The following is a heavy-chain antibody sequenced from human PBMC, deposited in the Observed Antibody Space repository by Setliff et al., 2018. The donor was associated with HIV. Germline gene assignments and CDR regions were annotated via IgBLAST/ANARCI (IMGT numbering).Heavy chain of an antibody. Sequence: SVKVSCKAAVGSFNNYAISWVRQAPGQGLEWVGGISPILGTTNSGPRFHGRVTITADKSTNTVYIELSSLRSEDTALYYCARAARGGLQYGPTGHAFDIWGQGTMVTVSS. V-gene: IGHV1-69*10. CDR2: ISPILGTT. CDR1: VGSFNNYA. J-gene: IGHJ3*02. CDR3: ARAARGGLQYGPTGHAFDI. D-gene: IGHD1-1*01.